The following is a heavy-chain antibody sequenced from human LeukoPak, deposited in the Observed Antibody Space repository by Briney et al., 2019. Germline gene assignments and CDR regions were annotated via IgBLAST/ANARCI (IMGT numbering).Heavy chain of an antibody. CDR1: GFSFSNAW. CDR3: ARDWYHAFDF. CDR2: IKRKAVGGTA. V-gene: IGHV3-15*07. J-gene: IGHJ3*01. D-gene: IGHD3-9*01. Sequence: PGGSLRLSCATSGFSFSNAWMNWVRQAPGKGLEWVARIKRKAVGGTADYAAPVKGRFTISRDDSENMLYLQMNSLKIEDTAVYYCARDWYHAFDFWGQGTTVTVSS.